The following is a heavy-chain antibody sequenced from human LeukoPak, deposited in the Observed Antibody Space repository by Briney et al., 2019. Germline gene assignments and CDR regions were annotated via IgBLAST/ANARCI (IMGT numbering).Heavy chain of an antibody. CDR2: ISSSGSTI. D-gene: IGHD3-10*02. Sequence: GGSLRLSCAASGFTFSSYEMNWVRQAPGKGLEWVSYISSSGSTIYYADSVKGRFTNSRDNAKNSLYLQMNSLRAEDTAVYYCAELGITMIGGVWGKGTTVTIS. J-gene: IGHJ6*03. CDR1: GFTFSSYE. CDR3: AELGITMIGGV. V-gene: IGHV3-48*03.